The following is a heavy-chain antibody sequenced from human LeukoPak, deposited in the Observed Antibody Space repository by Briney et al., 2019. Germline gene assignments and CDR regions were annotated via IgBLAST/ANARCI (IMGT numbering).Heavy chain of an antibody. Sequence: SGTLSLTCTVSGGSISSYYWSWIRQPPGKGLEWIGYIYYSGSTNYNPSLKSRVTISVDTSKNQFSLKLSSVTAADTAVYYCARARSGYRIQFQHWGQGTLVTVSS. CDR1: GGSISSYY. V-gene: IGHV4-59*08. CDR3: ARARSGYRIQFQH. D-gene: IGHD5-18*01. J-gene: IGHJ1*01. CDR2: IYYSGST.